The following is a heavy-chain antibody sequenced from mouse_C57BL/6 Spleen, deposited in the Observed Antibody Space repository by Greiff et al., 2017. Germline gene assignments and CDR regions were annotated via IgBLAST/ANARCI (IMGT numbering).Heavy chain of an antibody. Sequence: EVKVVESGEGLVKPGGSLKLSCAASGFTFSSYAMSWVRQTPEKRLEWVAYISSGGDYIYYADTVKGRFTISRDNARNTLYLQMSSLKSEDTAMYYCTISTVVDYARDYWGQGTSVTVSS. V-gene: IGHV5-9-1*02. J-gene: IGHJ4*01. CDR3: TISTVVDYARDY. CDR2: ISSGGDYI. D-gene: IGHD1-1*01. CDR1: GFTFSSYA.